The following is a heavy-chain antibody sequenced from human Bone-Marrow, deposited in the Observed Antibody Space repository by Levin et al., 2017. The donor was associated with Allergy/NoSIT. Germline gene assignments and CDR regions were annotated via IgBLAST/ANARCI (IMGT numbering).Heavy chain of an antibody. Sequence: GGSLRLSCAASGFNFASYGMNWVRQAPGKGLEWVSSISGTGRHIYLADSLKGRFTISRDNVKNSLSLQMNNLRVEDTAVFYCAKDEGPFSSSFAFDCWGQGALVTVSS. CDR3: AKDEGPFSSSFAFDC. CDR1: GFNFASYG. D-gene: IGHD2-2*01. CDR2: ISGTGRHI. V-gene: IGHV3-21*01. J-gene: IGHJ4*02.